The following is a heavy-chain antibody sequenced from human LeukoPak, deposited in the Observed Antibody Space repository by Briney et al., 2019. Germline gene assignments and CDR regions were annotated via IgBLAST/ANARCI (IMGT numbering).Heavy chain of an antibody. CDR2: IYYSGST. Sequence: PSETLSLTCTVSGGSISSYYWSWIRQPPGKGLEWIGYIYYSGSTNYNPSLKSRVTVSVDTSKNQFSLKLSSVTAADTAVHYCARVGDGYTFDSWGQGTLVTVSS. CDR1: GGSISSYY. D-gene: IGHD5-24*01. CDR3: ARVGDGYTFDS. V-gene: IGHV4-59*01. J-gene: IGHJ4*02.